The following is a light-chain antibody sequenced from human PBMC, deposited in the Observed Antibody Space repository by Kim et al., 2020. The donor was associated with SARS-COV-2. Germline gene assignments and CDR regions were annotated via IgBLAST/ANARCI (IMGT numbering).Light chain of an antibody. J-gene: IGLJ3*02. Sequence: ASVKLTCTLSSGHSTYAIAWHQQQPEKGPRYLMRLNTDGSHNKGDGIPDRFSVSSSGAERYLTISSLQSEDEADYYCQTWGTGILVFGGGPQLTVL. CDR3: QTWGTGILV. CDR1: SGHSTYA. V-gene: IGLV4-69*01. CDR2: LNTDGSH.